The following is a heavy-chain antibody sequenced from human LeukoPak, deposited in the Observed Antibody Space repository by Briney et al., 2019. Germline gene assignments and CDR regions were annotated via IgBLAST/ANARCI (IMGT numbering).Heavy chain of an antibody. Sequence: GGSLRLSCAASGFTFSTYAMSWVRQAPGKGLEWVSAISGSGGSTYYADSVKGRFTISRDNSKNTLYLQMNSLRAEDTAVYYCAKNTQYSGYYDCWGQGTLVAVSS. CDR1: GFTFSTYA. J-gene: IGHJ4*02. CDR2: ISGSGGST. V-gene: IGHV3-23*01. CDR3: AKNTQYSGYYDC. D-gene: IGHD6-6*01.